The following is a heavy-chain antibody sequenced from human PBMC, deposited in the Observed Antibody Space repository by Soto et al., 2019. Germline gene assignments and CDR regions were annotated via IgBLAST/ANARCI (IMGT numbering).Heavy chain of an antibody. J-gene: IGHJ5*02. D-gene: IGHD3-22*01. CDR3: ARLGAYYQSLDP. V-gene: IGHV4-61*05. CDR1: GGSISSSSYY. CDR2: IYYGGTT. Sequence: SETLSLTCTVSGGSISSSSYYWGWIRQPPGKGLEWIGYIYYGGTTTNNPSLNSRVAISIDTSKNQFSLTLRSVTAADTAVYYCARLGAYYQSLDPWGQGILVTVSS.